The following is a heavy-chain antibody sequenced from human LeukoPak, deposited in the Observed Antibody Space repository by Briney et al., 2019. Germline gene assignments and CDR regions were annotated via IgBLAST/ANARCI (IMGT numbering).Heavy chain of an antibody. CDR2: ISAYNGNT. CDR3: ARDGGGTTRSYYDILTGYPAVFDY. J-gene: IGHJ4*02. CDR1: GYTFSSYG. Sequence: ASVKVSFKASGYTFSSYGISWVRQAPGQGLEWMGWISAYNGNTNYAQKLQGRVTMTTDTSTSTAYMELRSLRSDDTAVYYCARDGGGTTRSYYDILTGYPAVFDYWGQGTLVTVSS. D-gene: IGHD3-9*01. V-gene: IGHV1-18*01.